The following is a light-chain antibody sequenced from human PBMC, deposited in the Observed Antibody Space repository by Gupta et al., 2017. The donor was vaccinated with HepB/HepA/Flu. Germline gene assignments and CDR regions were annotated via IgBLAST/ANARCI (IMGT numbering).Light chain of an antibody. J-gene: IGKJ3*01. CDR1: QGISNY. V-gene: IGKV1-27*01. CDR2: AAS. CDR3: QRYFSGLFT. Sequence: DIRMTQSPSSLSASVGDRVTITCRASQGISNYLAWYQQKPGNVPNLLIYAASTLQSGVPSRFSGSGSGTDFTLTISSLQPEDVATYYCQRYFSGLFTFGPGTKVDIK.